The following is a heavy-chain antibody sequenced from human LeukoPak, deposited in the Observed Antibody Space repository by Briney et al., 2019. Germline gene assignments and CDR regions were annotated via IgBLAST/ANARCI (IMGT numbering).Heavy chain of an antibody. V-gene: IGHV3-30*02. CDR3: AKDGGGYDTSGYYYGDY. CDR2: IRYDGSNK. CDR1: GFTLSSYG. J-gene: IGHJ4*02. D-gene: IGHD3-22*01. Sequence: GGSLRLSCAASGFTLSSYGMHWVRQAPGKGLEWVAFIRYDGSNKYYADSVKGRFTISRDNSKNTLYLQMNSLRAEDTAVYYCAKDGGGYDTSGYYYGDYWGQGTLVTVSS.